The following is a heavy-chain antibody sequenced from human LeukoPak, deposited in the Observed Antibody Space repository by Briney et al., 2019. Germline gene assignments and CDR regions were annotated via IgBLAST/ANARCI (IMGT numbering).Heavy chain of an antibody. Sequence: GGSLRLSRAASGFTFSSYSMNWVRQTPGKGLEWVSSISSSSSYIYYADSVKGRFTLSRDNAKNSLYLQMNTLRADDTAVYYCARDSTRWVSPSDQWGRGMLVTVSS. CDR2: ISSSSSYI. CDR3: ARDSTRWVSPSDQ. V-gene: IGHV3-21*01. CDR1: GFTFSSYS. D-gene: IGHD6-13*01. J-gene: IGHJ4*02.